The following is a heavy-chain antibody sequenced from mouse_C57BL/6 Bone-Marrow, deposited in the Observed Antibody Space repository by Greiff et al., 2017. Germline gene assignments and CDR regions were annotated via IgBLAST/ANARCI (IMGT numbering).Heavy chain of an antibody. D-gene: IGHD1-1*01. V-gene: IGHV1-81*01. CDR1: GYTFPSYG. CDR2: IYPRSGNT. CDR3: ARVYYGSRGAWFAY. J-gene: IGHJ3*01. Sequence: VQLQQSGAELARPGASVKLSCKASGYTFPSYGISWVKQRTGQGLEWIGEIYPRSGNTYYNEKFKGKATLTADKSSSTAYMELRSLTSEDSAVDFCARVYYGSRGAWFAYWGQGTLVTVSA.